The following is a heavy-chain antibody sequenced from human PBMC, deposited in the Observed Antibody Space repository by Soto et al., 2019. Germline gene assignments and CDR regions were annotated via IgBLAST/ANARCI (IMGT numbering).Heavy chain of an antibody. CDR1: GGSISSYY. CDR2: IYYNGST. D-gene: IGHD1-7*01. CDR3: ARLIITGTTFDY. V-gene: IGHV4-59*08. Sequence: QVQLQESGPGLVKPSETLSLTCTVSGGSISSYYWSWIRQPPGKGLEWMGYIYYNGSTNYNPSLKSRVTISVDTSKNQFSLKLSSVTAADTAVYYCARLIITGTTFDYWGQGTLVTVSS. J-gene: IGHJ4*02.